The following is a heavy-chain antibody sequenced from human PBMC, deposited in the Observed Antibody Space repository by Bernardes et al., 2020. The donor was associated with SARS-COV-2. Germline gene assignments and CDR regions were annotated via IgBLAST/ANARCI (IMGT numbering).Heavy chain of an antibody. CDR2: ISGSGSST. CDR1: GFTFSSYT. J-gene: IGHJ4*02. Sequence: GSLRLSCAASGFTFSSYTMSWVRQAPGKGLEWVSAISGSGSSTYYADSVKGRFTISRDNSKNTLYLQMNSLRDEDTAVYYCAKLGGTTIGWDYWGQGTLFTVSS. V-gene: IGHV3-23*01. D-gene: IGHD1-1*01. CDR3: AKLGGTTIGWDY.